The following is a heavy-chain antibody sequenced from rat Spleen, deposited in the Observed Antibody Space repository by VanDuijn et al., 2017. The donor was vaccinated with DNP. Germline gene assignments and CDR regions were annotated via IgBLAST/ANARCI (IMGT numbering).Heavy chain of an antibody. J-gene: IGHJ1*01. Sequence: EVQLVETGGGLVQPGKSLKLSCAASRFTFSDYNMAWVRQAPKKGLEWVATIIYDGSRTYYLDSVKGRFTISRDTAKRTLYLQMDSLRVEDTATYYCATHTFTPGITTVATYWYFDFWGPGTMVTVSS. V-gene: IGHV5S10*01. CDR2: IIYDGSRT. D-gene: IGHD1-4*01. CDR3: ATHTFTPGITTVATYWYFDF. CDR1: RFTFSDYN.